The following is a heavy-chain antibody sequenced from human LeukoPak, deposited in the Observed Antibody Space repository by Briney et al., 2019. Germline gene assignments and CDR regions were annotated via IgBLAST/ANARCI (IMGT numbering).Heavy chain of an antibody. D-gene: IGHD3-22*01. Sequence: SETLSLTCTVSGGSISSGDYYWSWIRQPPGKGLEWIGYIYYSGSTYYNPSLKSRVTISVDTSKNQFSLKLSSVTAADTAVYYCASNYYDSSGHFDYWGQGTLVTVSS. J-gene: IGHJ4*02. CDR2: IYYSGST. CDR3: ASNYYDSSGHFDY. CDR1: GGSISSGDYY. V-gene: IGHV4-30-4*01.